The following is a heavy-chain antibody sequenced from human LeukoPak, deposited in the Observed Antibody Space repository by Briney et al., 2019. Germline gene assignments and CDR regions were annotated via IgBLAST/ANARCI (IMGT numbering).Heavy chain of an antibody. CDR3: ARGWGVTGTTFDY. CDR1: GGSISSGSYY. V-gene: IGHV4-61*02. Sequence: SETLSLTCTVSGGSISSGSYYWSWIRQPAGKGLEWIGRIYTSGSTNYNPSLKSRVTISVDTSKNQFSLKLSSVTAADTAVYYCARGWGVTGTTFDYWGQGTLVTVSS. CDR2: IYTSGST. J-gene: IGHJ4*02. D-gene: IGHD1-20*01.